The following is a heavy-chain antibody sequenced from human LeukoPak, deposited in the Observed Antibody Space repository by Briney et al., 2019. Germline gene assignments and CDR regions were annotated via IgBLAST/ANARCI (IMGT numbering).Heavy chain of an antibody. D-gene: IGHD3-10*01. J-gene: IGHJ4*02. CDR2: ISSNGGST. V-gene: IGHV3-64*01. CDR3: TTALNVVRGVRGY. CDR1: GFTFSSYA. Sequence: PGGSLRLSCAASGFTFSSYAMHWVRQAPGKGLEYVSAISSNGGSTYYANSVKGRFTISRDNSKNTLYLQMGSLKTEDTAVYYCTTALNVVRGVRGYWGQGTLVTVSS.